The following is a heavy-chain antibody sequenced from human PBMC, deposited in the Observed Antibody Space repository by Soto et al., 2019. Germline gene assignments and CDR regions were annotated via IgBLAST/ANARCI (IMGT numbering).Heavy chain of an antibody. CDR1: GYTFTDHG. D-gene: IGHD3-10*01. V-gene: IGHV1-18*01. J-gene: IGHJ4*02. Sequence: QVQLVQSGPEVKKPGASVTVSCKTSGYTFTDHGIDWVRQAPGQGLEWVGWVSSYNGNSNYAYNLKDRVIMTSDASTSTAYMELRGLISDDTAVYYCAREVEGSYSTADFWGQGTPVTVSS. CDR3: AREVEGSYSTADF. CDR2: VSSYNGNS.